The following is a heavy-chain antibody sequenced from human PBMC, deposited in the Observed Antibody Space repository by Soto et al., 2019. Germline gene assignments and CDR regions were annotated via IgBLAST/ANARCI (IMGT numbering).Heavy chain of an antibody. Sequence: QVQLVESGGGVVQPGRSLKLSCEATGFSFSRHGMHWVRQAPGKGLEWLAVILSDGSAEEYAGSVQGRFTISRDNSKNVLYLEMNNLRVEDTSVYYCARDDYYSANGFDYWGRGVLVTVSS. CDR2: ILSDGSAE. CDR3: ARDDYYSANGFDY. D-gene: IGHD3-22*01. V-gene: IGHV3-33*01. J-gene: IGHJ4*02. CDR1: GFSFSRHG.